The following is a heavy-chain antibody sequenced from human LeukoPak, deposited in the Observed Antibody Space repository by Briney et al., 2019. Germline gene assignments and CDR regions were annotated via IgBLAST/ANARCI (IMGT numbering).Heavy chain of an antibody. CDR1: GYTFTGYY. CDR3: ARGSSGVDY. Sequence: ASVKVSCKASGYTFTGYYMHWVRQAPGQGLEWMGWINPNSGGTNYAQKFQGRVTITADKSTSTAYMELSSLRSEDTAVYYCARGSSGVDYWGQGTLVTVSS. D-gene: IGHD3-22*01. V-gene: IGHV1-2*02. CDR2: INPNSGGT. J-gene: IGHJ4*02.